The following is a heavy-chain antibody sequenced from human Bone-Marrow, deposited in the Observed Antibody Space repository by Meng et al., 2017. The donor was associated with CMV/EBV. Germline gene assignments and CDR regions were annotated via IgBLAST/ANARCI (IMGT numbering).Heavy chain of an antibody. V-gene: IGHV3-11*01. CDR1: GFTFSDHY. CDR3: ARFRIGTSLFDY. J-gene: IGHJ4*02. Sequence: SCAASGFTFSDHYVSWIRQAPGKGLEWLAYISGGGSSGYYADSVKGRFTISRDNAKNSLYLQMNSLRAEDTAVYFCARFRIGTSLFDYWGQGTLVTVSS. CDR2: ISGGGSSG. D-gene: IGHD1-14*01.